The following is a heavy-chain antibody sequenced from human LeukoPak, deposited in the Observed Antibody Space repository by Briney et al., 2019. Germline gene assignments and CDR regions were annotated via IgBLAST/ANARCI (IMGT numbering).Heavy chain of an antibody. CDR2: IYYSGST. CDR1: GGSISSSSYY. CDR3: TGAEGYWYYGMDV. V-gene: IGHV4-39*01. D-gene: IGHD7-27*01. J-gene: IGHJ6*02. Sequence: PSETLSLTCTVSGGSISSSSYYWGWIRQPPGKGLEWIGSIYYSGSTYYNPSLKSRVTISVDTSKNQFSLKLSSVTAADTAVYYCTGAEGYWYYGMDVWGQGTTVTVSS.